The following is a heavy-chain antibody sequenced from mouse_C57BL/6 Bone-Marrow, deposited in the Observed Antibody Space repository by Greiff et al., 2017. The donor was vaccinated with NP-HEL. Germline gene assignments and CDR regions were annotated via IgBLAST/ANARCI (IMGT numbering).Heavy chain of an antibody. D-gene: IGHD1-1*01. CDR2: ISSGGSYT. CDR3: ARQGYGSSYWYFDV. V-gene: IGHV5-6*01. J-gene: IGHJ1*03. Sequence: EVQLVESGGDLVKPGGSLKLSCAASGFTFSSYGMSWVRQTPDKRLEWVATISSGGSYTYYPDSVKGRFTISRDNAKNTLYLQMSSLKSEDTAMYYCARQGYGSSYWYFDVWGTGTTVTVSS. CDR1: GFTFSSYG.